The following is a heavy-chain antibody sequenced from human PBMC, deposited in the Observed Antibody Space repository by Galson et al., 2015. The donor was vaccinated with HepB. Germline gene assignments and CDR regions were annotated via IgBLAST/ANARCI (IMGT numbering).Heavy chain of an antibody. D-gene: IGHD3-16*02. CDR1: GFTFHTYA. Sequence: SLRLSCAASGFTFHTYAMRWVRQVPGKGLEWVSVVTDSGYTTYYEDSVKGRFTISRDNSNNTLSLQMDRLRAEDTAKYYCVKLGHHYVWGSYRYDAFEIWGQGTMVTVSS. CDR3: VKLGHHYVWGSYRYDAFEI. J-gene: IGHJ3*02. CDR2: VTDSGYTT. V-gene: IGHV3-23*01.